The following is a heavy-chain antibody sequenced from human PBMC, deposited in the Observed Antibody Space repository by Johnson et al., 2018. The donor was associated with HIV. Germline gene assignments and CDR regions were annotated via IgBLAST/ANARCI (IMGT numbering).Heavy chain of an antibody. CDR3: ARVPPGIAKDGAFDI. Sequence: VQLVESGGGVVQPGRSLRLSCAASGFTFSSYAMHWVRQAPGKGLEWVAVISYDGSNKYYADSVKGRFTISRDNSKNTLYLQMNSLRAEDTAVYYCARVPPGIAKDGAFDIWGQGTMVTVSS. CDR2: ISYDGSNK. CDR1: GFTFSSYA. J-gene: IGHJ3*02. V-gene: IGHV3-30*14. D-gene: IGHD6-13*01.